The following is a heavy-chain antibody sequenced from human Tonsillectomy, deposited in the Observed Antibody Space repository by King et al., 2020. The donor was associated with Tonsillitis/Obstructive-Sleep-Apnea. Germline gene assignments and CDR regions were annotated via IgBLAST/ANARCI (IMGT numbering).Heavy chain of an antibody. J-gene: IGHJ4*02. V-gene: IGHV3-23*04. Sequence: VQLVESGGVLVQPGGSLRLSCAAYGFTFSSYAISWVRQATGKGLEWVSAIKSDGCRTYYADSGKGRFTISRDNSKNTLNLQMNSLSADDTALYYCAKESPYCTSTSCRTYYFDSWGQGTLVTVSS. CDR3: AKESPYCTSTSCRTYYFDS. CDR1: GFTFSSYA. D-gene: IGHD2-2*01. CDR2: IKSDGCRT.